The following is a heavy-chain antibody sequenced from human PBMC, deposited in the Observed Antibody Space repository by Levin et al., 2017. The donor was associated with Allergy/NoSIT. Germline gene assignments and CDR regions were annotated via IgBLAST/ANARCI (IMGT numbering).Heavy chain of an antibody. V-gene: IGHV4-30-4*01. CDR2: IYYSGST. CDR1: GGSISSGGYY. D-gene: IGHD2-21*02. J-gene: IGHJ6*02. CDR3: ARDFGGDLYGMDV. Sequence: SETLSLTCNVSGGSISSGGYYWSWIRQPPGKGLEWIGYIYYSGSTYYNPSLKSRIMISLDKYKNQFSLKLSSVTAADTAGYYSARDFGGDLYGMDVWGQGTAVTVSS.